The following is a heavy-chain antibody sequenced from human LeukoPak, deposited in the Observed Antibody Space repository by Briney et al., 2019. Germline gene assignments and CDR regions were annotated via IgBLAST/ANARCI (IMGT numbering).Heavy chain of an antibody. CDR1: GGSISSYY. CDR3: ARVPEDYYDSSGYYYYYYGMDV. D-gene: IGHD3-22*01. V-gene: IGHV4-59*01. CDR2: IYYSGST. Sequence: KPSETLSLTCTVSGGSISSYYWSWIRQPPGKGLEWIGYIYYSGSTNYNPSLKSRVTISVDTSKNQFSLKLSSVIAADTAVYYCARVPEDYYDSSGYYYYYYGMDVWGQGTTVTVSS. J-gene: IGHJ6*02.